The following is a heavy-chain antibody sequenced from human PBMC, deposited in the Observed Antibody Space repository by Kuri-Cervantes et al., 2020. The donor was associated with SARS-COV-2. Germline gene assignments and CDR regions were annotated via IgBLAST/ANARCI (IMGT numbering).Heavy chain of an antibody. V-gene: IGHV3-23*01. CDR1: GFTFSSYA. D-gene: IGHD3-3*01. Sequence: GESLKISCAASGFTFSSYAMSWVRRAPGKGLEWVSGISGSGGGTDYADSVQGRFTISRDNSKNTLYLEMNGLGGEDTAVYFCAKNPYYDFWSGLYFDSWGQGTLVTVSS. CDR3: AKNPYYDFWSGLYFDS. CDR2: ISGSGGGT. J-gene: IGHJ4*02.